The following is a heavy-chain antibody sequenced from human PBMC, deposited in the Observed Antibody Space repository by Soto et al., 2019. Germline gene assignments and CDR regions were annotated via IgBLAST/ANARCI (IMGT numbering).Heavy chain of an antibody. CDR2: ISAYNGNT. CDR3: ARDRDTAMAYYYYYGMDV. D-gene: IGHD5-18*01. J-gene: IGHJ6*02. CDR1: GGTFSSYA. Sequence: ASVKVSCKASGGTFSSYAISWVRQAPGQGLEWMGWISAYNGNTNYAQKLQGRVTMTTDTSTSTAYMALRSLRSDDTAVYYCARDRDTAMAYYYYYGMDVWGQGTTVPVSS. V-gene: IGHV1-18*01.